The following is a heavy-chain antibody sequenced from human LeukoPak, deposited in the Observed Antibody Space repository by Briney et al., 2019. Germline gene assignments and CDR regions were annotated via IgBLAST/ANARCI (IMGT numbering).Heavy chain of an antibody. J-gene: IGHJ6*02. V-gene: IGHV3-48*01. CDR1: GFTFSSYS. Sequence: PGGSLRLSCAASGFTFSSYSMNWVRQAPGKGLEWVSYISSSSSTIYYADSVKGRFTISRDNAKNSLYLQMNSLRAEDTAVYYCARDLVKTSFWSGYYGPQPQYYYYGMDVWGQGTTVTVSS. D-gene: IGHD3-3*01. CDR2: ISSSSSTI. CDR3: ARDLVKTSFWSGYYGPQPQYYYYGMDV.